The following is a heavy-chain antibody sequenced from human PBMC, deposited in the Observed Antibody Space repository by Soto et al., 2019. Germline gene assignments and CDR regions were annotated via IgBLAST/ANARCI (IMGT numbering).Heavy chain of an antibody. V-gene: IGHV3-23*01. CDR3: ARVTAGSGSYQIDS. J-gene: IGHJ4*02. D-gene: IGHD3-10*01. CDR1: GFTFSNYV. CDR2: ISGNGGIT. Sequence: EVQLLESGGDLVQPGGSLRLSCGVSGFTFSNYVMSWVRQAPGKGLEWVSRISGNGGITFYSASVKGRFIISRDNPKSTLYLQMNNLRAEDTAVYYCARVTAGSGSYQIDSWGQGTLVTVSA.